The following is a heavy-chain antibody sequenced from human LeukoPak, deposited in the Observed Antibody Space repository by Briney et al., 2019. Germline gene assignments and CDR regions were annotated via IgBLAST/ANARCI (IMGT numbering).Heavy chain of an antibody. J-gene: IGHJ5*02. CDR2: IYYSGST. CDR1: GGSISSSSYY. D-gene: IGHD3-3*01. V-gene: IGHV4-39*01. Sequence: PSETLSLTCTVPGGSISSSSYYWGWIRQPPGKGLDWIGSIYYSGSTYYNPSLKSRVTISVDTSKNQFSLKLSSVTAADTALYYCARRFLTIDNWFDPWGQGTLVTVSS. CDR3: ARRFLTIDNWFDP.